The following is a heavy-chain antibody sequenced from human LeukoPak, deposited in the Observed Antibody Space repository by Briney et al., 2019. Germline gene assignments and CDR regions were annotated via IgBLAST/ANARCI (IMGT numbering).Heavy chain of an antibody. CDR2: MNPNSGNT. V-gene: IGHV1-8*03. CDR3: ARGRTGTTRPKNYYFDY. Sequence: ASVKVSCKASGYTFTSYDINWVRQAPGQGLEWMGWMNPNSGNTGYAQKFQGRVTITRNTSISTAYMELSSLRSEDTAVYYCARGRTGTTRPKNYYFDYWGQGTLVTVSS. CDR1: GYTFTSYD. D-gene: IGHD1-1*01. J-gene: IGHJ4*02.